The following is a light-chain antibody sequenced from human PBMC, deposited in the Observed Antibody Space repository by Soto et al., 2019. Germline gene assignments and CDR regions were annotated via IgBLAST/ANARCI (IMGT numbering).Light chain of an antibody. V-gene: IGKV3-20*01. CDR3: QDYGTSPPIT. CDR2: GTF. CDR1: QSISSTY. J-gene: IGKJ5*01. Sequence: IVLTQAPGTLSLSPGERATLSCRASQSISSTYLGWYQQKPGQAPRLLIYGTFSRATGIPDRFSGSGFGTDFTLTISRLEPEDFAVYYCQDYGTSPPITFGQGTRLE.